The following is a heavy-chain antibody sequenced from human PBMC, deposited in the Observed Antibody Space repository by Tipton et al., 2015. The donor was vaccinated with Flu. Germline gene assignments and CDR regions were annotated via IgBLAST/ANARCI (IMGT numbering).Heavy chain of an antibody. D-gene: IGHD3-3*01. V-gene: IGHV4-39*01. Sequence: LRLSCTVSGGSISSSNHYWGWIRQPPGKGLEWIGRVYYSGSTYYNPSLKSRVTISVDMSKNQLSLKLRSVTAADTAVYYCVARLGLWGYDSWSDYPQAGVFDLWGQGTMVTVSS. CDR3: VARLGLWGYDSWSDYPQAGVFDL. J-gene: IGHJ3*01. CDR2: VYYSGST. CDR1: GGSISSSNHY.